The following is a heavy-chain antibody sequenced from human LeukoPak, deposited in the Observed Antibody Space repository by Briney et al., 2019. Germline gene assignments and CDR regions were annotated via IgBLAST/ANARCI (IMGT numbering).Heavy chain of an antibody. J-gene: IGHJ4*02. D-gene: IGHD2-15*01. CDR2: ISSSSSTI. CDR3: ARERYCSGGSCKHRPFDY. Sequence: GGSLRLSRAASGFTFSSYSMNWVRQAPGKGLEWVSYISSSSSTIYYADSVKGRFTISRDNAKNSLYLQMNSLRAEDTAVYYCARERYCSGGSCKHRPFDYWGQGTLVTVSS. V-gene: IGHV3-48*01. CDR1: GFTFSSYS.